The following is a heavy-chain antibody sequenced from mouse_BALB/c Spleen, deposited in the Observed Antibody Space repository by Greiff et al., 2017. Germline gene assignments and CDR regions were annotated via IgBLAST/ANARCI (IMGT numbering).Heavy chain of an antibody. CDR1: GDSITSGY. D-gene: IGHD1-1*01. V-gene: IGHV3-8*02. CDR3: ARNYYGRGYFDV. Sequence: EVKLVESGPSLVKPSQTLSLTCSVTGDSITSGYWNWIRKFPGNKLEYMGYISYSGSTYYNPSLKSRISITRDTSKNQYYLQLNSVTTEDTATYYCARNYYGRGYFDVWGAGTTVTVSS. J-gene: IGHJ1*01. CDR2: ISYSGST.